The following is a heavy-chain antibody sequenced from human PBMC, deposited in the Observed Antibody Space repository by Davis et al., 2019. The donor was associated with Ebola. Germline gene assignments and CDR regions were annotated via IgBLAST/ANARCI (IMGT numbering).Heavy chain of an antibody. CDR3: ARAIYYYDSSGYSDY. CDR1: GYIFSDYY. J-gene: IGHJ4*02. V-gene: IGHV1-46*01. D-gene: IGHD3-22*01. CDR2: ISPGDVST. Sequence: ASVKVSCKASGYIFSDYYMHWVRQAPGQGLEWMGIISPGDVSTSHAQKFQGRVTMTRDTSTSTFYMELSSLRSQDTAVYYCARAIYYYDSSGYSDYWGQGTLVTVSS.